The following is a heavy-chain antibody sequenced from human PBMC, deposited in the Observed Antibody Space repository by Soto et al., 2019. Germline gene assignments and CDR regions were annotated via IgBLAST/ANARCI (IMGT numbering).Heavy chain of an antibody. CDR2: IYYSGIT. D-gene: IGHD3-3*01. V-gene: IGHV4-30-4*01. CDR1: GGSISSGDYY. J-gene: IGHJ3*02. CDR3: ARARPSQYPDFWSGYLDAFDI. Sequence: SETLSLTFTVSGGSISSGDYYWIWIRQPPGKVLDWIGYIYYSGITYYNPSLKSRVTISVDTSKTQFSLKLSSVTAADTAVYYCARARPSQYPDFWSGYLDAFDICGRVPMVIFSS.